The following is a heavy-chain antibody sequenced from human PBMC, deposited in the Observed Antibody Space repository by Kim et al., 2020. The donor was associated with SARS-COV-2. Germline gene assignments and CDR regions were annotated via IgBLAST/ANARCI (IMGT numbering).Heavy chain of an antibody. Sequence: SETLSLTCTVSGGSISSSSYYWGWIRQPPGKGLEWIGSIYYSGSTYYNPSLKSRVTISVDTSKNQFSLKLSSVTAADTAVYYCARRARGWYQVGFDYWGQGTLVTVSS. J-gene: IGHJ4*02. V-gene: IGHV4-39*07. CDR2: IYYSGST. D-gene: IGHD6-19*01. CDR3: ARRARGWYQVGFDY. CDR1: GGSISSSSYY.